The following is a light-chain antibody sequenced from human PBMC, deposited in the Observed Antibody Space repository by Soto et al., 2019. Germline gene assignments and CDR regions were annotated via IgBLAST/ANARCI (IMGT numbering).Light chain of an antibody. CDR3: QQLGT. CDR2: AAS. J-gene: IGKJ3*01. Sequence: IQLTQSPSSLSACVGDRVTITCRASQGISSYLAWYQQKPGKAPKLLIYAASTLQSGVPSRFSGSGSGTDFTLTISSLQPEDFATYYCQQLGTFGPGTKVDIK. V-gene: IGKV1-9*01. CDR1: QGISSY.